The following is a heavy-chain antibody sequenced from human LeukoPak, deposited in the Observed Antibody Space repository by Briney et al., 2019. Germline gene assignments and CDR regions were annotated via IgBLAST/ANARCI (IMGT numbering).Heavy chain of an antibody. V-gene: IGHV4-59*01. CDR2: IYYSGST. CDR3: ARGGQQLYDALDI. J-gene: IGHJ3*02. D-gene: IGHD6-13*01. Sequence: SETLSLTCAVYGGSFSGYYWSWIRQPPGKGLEWIGYIYYSGSTNYNPSLKSRVTISVDTSKNQFSLKLSSVTAADTAVYYCARGGQQLYDALDIWGQGTMVTVSS. CDR1: GGSFSGYY.